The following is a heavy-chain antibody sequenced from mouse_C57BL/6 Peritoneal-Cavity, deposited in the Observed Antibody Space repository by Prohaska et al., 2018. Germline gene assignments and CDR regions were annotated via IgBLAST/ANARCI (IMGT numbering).Heavy chain of an antibody. CDR1: GFTFSGFW. CDR2: INSDGSAI. Sequence: EVQLLETGGGLVQPGGSRGLSCEGSGFTFSGFWMSWVRQTPGKTLEWIGYINSDGSAINYAPSIKDRFTIFRDNDKSTLYLQMSNVRSEDTATYFCMRYGNYWYFDVGGTGTTVTVSS. CDR3: MRYGNYWYFDV. D-gene: IGHD2-1*01. V-gene: IGHV11-2*01. J-gene: IGHJ1*03.